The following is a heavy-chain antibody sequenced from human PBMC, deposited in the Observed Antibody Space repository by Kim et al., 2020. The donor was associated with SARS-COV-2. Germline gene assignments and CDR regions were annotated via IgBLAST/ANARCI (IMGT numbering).Heavy chain of an antibody. CDR3: ATTTSGWIFDY. J-gene: IGHJ4*02. D-gene: IGHD6-19*01. CDR2: IYSGGSST. V-gene: IGHV3-23*03. Sequence: GGSLRLSCAASGFTFSTYAMSWVRQAPGMGLEWVSTIYSGGSSTFYADSVKGRFTISRDNSKNTLYLQINSIRAEDTAGYYCATTTSGWIFDYWGQGTMV. CDR1: GFTFSTYA.